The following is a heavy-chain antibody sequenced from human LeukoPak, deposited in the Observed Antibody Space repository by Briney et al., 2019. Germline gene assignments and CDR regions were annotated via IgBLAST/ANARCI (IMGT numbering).Heavy chain of an antibody. CDR1: GFTFSSYA. D-gene: IGHD4-17*01. J-gene: IGHJ3*02. CDR2: ISGSGGST. CDR3: AKDPNGDYVGAFDS. V-gene: IGHV3-23*01. Sequence: GGSLRLSCAASGFTFSSYAMSWVRQAPGKGLEWVSAISGSGGSTYYADSVKGRFTISRDNSREMLYLQMNSLRVEDTAVYYCAKDPNGDYVGAFDSWGQGTMVTVSS.